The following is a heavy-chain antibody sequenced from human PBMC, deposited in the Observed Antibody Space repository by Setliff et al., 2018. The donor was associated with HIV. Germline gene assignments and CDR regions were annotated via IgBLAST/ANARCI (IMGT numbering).Heavy chain of an antibody. D-gene: IGHD1-26*01. CDR2: ISSSSSAI. V-gene: IGHV3-48*01. Sequence: LRLSCAASGFTFSSYSMNWVRQAPGKGLEWVSYISSSSSAICYADSVKGRFTISRVNAKNSLYLQMNSLRAEDTAVYYCARVSELLAYYMDVWGKGTTVTVSS. J-gene: IGHJ6*03. CDR3: ARVSELLAYYMDV. CDR1: GFTFSSYS.